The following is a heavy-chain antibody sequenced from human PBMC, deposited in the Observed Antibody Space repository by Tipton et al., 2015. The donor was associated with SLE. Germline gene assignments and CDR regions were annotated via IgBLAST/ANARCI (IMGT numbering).Heavy chain of an antibody. J-gene: IGHJ3*02. CDR2: INAGNGNT. D-gene: IGHD3-10*01. CDR1: GYTFTSYA. V-gene: IGHV1-3*01. CDR3: ARDRITMVQGVIRLDAFDI. Sequence: QSGAEVKKPGASVKVSCKASGYTFTSYAMHWVRQAPGQRLEWMGWINAGNGNTKYSQKFQGRVTITRDTSASTAYMELSSLRSEDTAVYYCARDRITMVQGVIRLDAFDIWGQGTMVTVSS.